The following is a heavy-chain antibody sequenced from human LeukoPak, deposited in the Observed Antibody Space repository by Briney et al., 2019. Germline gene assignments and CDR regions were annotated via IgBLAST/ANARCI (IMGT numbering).Heavy chain of an antibody. D-gene: IGHD6-13*01. Sequence: SETLSLTCTVSGGSISSSSYYWGWIRQPPGKGLEWIGSIYYSGSTYYNPSLKSRVTISVDTSKNQFSLKLSSVTAADTAVYYCARTSIAAASYYFDYWGQGALVTVSS. CDR2: IYYSGST. V-gene: IGHV4-39*01. J-gene: IGHJ4*02. CDR3: ARTSIAAASYYFDY. CDR1: GGSISSSSYY.